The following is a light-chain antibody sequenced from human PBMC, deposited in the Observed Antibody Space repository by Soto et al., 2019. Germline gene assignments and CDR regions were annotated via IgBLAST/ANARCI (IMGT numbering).Light chain of an antibody. CDR3: CSYAGSFTFDV. Sequence: QSALTQPASVSGSPGQSITISCTGTSSDVGNYNLVSWYQQFPGKAPKLIIYEGSRRPSGVSNRFSGSKSGNTASLTISGLQIEDESDYYCCSYAGSFTFDVFGGGTKLTVL. CDR1: SSDVGNYNL. V-gene: IGLV2-23*03. CDR2: EGS. J-gene: IGLJ3*02.